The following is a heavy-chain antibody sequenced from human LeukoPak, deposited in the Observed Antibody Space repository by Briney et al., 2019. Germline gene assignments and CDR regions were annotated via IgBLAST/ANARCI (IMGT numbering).Heavy chain of an antibody. D-gene: IGHD3-22*01. V-gene: IGHV3-30*02. CDR3: AKDLSYYYDSSIFDY. CDR2: IRYDGSNK. J-gene: IGHJ4*02. CDR1: GFTFSSYG. Sequence: GGSLRLSCAASGFTFSSYGMHWVRQAPGKGLEWVAFIRYDGSNKYYADSVKGRFTISRDNSKNRLYLQMNSLRAEDTAVYYCAKDLSYYYDSSIFDYWGQGTLVTVFS.